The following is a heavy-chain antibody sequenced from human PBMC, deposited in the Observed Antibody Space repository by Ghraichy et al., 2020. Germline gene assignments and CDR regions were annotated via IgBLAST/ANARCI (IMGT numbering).Heavy chain of an antibody. CDR2: IYYSGST. D-gene: IGHD5-18*01. Sequence: SETLSLTCTVSGGSISSYYWSWIRQPPGKGLEWIGYIYYSGSTNYNPSLKSRVTISVDTSKNQFSLKLSSVTAADTAVYYCARAHSYGYQGYYYYYYGMDVWGQGTTVTVSS. V-gene: IGHV4-59*01. CDR1: GGSISSYY. J-gene: IGHJ6*02. CDR3: ARAHSYGYQGYYYYYYGMDV.